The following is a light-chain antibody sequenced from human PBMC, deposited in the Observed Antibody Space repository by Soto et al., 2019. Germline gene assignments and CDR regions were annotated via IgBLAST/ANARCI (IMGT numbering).Light chain of an antibody. CDR3: QQYGSSPMYT. CDR2: GAS. J-gene: IGKJ2*01. CDR1: QSVSSSY. V-gene: IGKV3-20*01. Sequence: EIVLTQSPGTLSLSPGERATLSCRASQSVSSSYLAWYQQKPGQAPRLLIHGASARATGIPERFSGSGSGTDFTRTISRLEPEDFAVYFCQQYGSSPMYTFGQGTKLEIK.